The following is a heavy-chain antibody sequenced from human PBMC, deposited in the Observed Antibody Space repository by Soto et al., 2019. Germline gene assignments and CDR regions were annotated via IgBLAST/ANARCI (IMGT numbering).Heavy chain of an antibody. Sequence: SVKVSCKASGGTFSSYAISWVRQAPGQGLEWMGGIIPIFGTANYAQKFQGRVTITADESTSTAYMELSSLRSEDTAVYYCARALGSKDWFDPWGQGTLVTVSS. CDR2: IIPIFGTA. D-gene: IGHD3-16*01. CDR1: GGTFSSYA. V-gene: IGHV1-69*13. CDR3: ARALGSKDWFDP. J-gene: IGHJ5*02.